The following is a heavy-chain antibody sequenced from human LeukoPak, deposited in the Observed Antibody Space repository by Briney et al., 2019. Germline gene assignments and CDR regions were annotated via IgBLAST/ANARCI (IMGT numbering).Heavy chain of an antibody. Sequence: GGSLRLSCAASGFTFSSYAMSWVRQAPGKGLEWVSAISGSGGSTYYADSVKGRFTISRDNSKNTLYLQMNSLRAEDTAVYYCARERICSSTSCYTAVDYWGQGTLVTVSS. CDR2: ISGSGGST. CDR1: GFTFSSYA. J-gene: IGHJ4*02. CDR3: ARERICSSTSCYTAVDY. V-gene: IGHV3-23*01. D-gene: IGHD2-2*02.